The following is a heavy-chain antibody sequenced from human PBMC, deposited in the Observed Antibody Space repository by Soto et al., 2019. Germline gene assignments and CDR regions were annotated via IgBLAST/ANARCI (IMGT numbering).Heavy chain of an antibody. D-gene: IGHD2-15*01. CDR1: GGPIINGDSY. Sequence: QVQLQESGPRLVKPSQTLSLTCTVSGGPIINGDSYLNWIRQHPEKGLEWMGYINDRGTTNYNPALKSRILISIDTSKNQFSLRLTSVTAADAAVYYCARDAPGVAPYWGQGTLVTVSS. V-gene: IGHV4-31*03. CDR2: INDRGTT. J-gene: IGHJ4*02. CDR3: ARDAPGVAPY.